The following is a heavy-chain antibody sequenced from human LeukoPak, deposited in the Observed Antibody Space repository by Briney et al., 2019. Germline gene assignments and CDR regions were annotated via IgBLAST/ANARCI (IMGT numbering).Heavy chain of an antibody. J-gene: IGHJ6*03. CDR2: IYHSGST. CDR3: ARYHSSGWLRNYYYYMDV. Sequence: SETLSLTCTVSGYSISSGYYWGWIRQPPGKGLEWIGSIYHSGSTYYNPSLKSRVTISVDTSKNQFSLKPSSVTAADTAVYYCARYHSSGWLRNYYYYMDVWGKGTTVTVSS. V-gene: IGHV4-38-2*02. D-gene: IGHD6-19*01. CDR1: GYSISSGYY.